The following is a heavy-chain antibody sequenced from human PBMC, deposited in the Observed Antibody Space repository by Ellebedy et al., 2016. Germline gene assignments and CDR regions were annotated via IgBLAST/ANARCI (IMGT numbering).Heavy chain of an antibody. CDR1: GLNFNTFL. V-gene: IGHV3-23*01. CDR3: RHGHYADY. CDR2: ISAGSDTT. J-gene: IGHJ4*02. D-gene: IGHD3/OR15-3a*01. Sequence: GGSLRLXXTASGLNFNTFLMSWVRQAPGKGLEWVSTISAGSDTTRLADSVKGRFTVSRDNSKNTVYLQMNNVGAEDTAMYYCRHGHYADYWGQGTLVTVSS.